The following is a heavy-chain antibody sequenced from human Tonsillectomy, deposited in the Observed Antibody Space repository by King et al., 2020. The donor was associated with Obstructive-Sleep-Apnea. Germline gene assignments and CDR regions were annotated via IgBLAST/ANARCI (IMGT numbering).Heavy chain of an antibody. D-gene: IGHD4-17*01. CDR2: IKSQGGGGTA. CDR1: GFPFNDAW. CDR3: TWMTTVATIDY. J-gene: IGHJ4*02. V-gene: IGHV3-15*01. Sequence: VQLVESGGSLVKPGGSLRLSCAASGFPFNDAWMSWVRQAPGKGLEWVGRIKSQGGGGTADYAAPVQGRFTISRDDSKNKLYLQMNSLKTEDTAVYYCTWMTTVATIDYWGKGILVTVSS.